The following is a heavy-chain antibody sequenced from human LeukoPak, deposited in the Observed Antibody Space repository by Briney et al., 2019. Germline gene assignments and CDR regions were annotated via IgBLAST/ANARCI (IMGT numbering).Heavy chain of an antibody. V-gene: IGHV1-69*05. CDR3: ARGRGTYDSSGYSYFDY. Sequence: SVKVSCKASGGTFSSYAISWVRQAPGQGLEWMGGIIPIFGTANYAQKFQGRVTITTDTSTSTAYMELRSLRSDDTAVYYCARGRGTYDSSGYSYFDYWGQGTLVTVSS. D-gene: IGHD3-22*01. CDR1: GGTFSSYA. J-gene: IGHJ4*02. CDR2: IIPIFGTA.